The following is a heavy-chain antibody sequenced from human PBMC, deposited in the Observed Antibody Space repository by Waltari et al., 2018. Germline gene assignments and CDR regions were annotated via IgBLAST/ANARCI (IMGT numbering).Heavy chain of an antibody. V-gene: IGHV4-39*01. CDR1: GGSLSASKYY. CDR3: ASEGFCTVSGCPWMIGYFFDY. Sequence: QLQLQESGPGLMKSSETVSLTCSVSGGSLSASKYYWAWIRQPPGKGLEWIGSISSEGTTYYNWSLKSRVTRSVDASENQFSLSMTAVTAADTAVYYCASEGFCTVSGCPWMIGYFFDYWGQGARVTVAS. CDR2: ISSEGTT. J-gene: IGHJ4*02. D-gene: IGHD2-8*02.